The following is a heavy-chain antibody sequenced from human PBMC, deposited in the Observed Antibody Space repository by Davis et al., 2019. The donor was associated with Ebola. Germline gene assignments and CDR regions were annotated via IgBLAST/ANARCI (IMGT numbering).Heavy chain of an antibody. CDR1: GYTFTSYA. CDR2: INAGNGNT. Sequence: ASVKVSCKASGYTFTSYAIHWVRQAPGQRPEWMGWINAGNGNTKYSQRIQDRVTITRDTSASTVYMELSSLRSEDTAVYYCAREGGLVRGVVIMWKYGMDVWGQGTRVTVSS. CDR3: AREGGLVRGVVIMWKYGMDV. J-gene: IGHJ6*02. D-gene: IGHD3-10*01. V-gene: IGHV1-3*01.